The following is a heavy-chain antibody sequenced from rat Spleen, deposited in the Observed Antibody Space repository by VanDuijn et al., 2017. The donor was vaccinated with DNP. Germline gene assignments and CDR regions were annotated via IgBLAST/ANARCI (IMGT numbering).Heavy chain of an antibody. CDR2: ISYDGAST. CDR1: GFTVSDYY. V-gene: IGHV5-20*01. J-gene: IGHJ4*01. D-gene: IGHD1-4*01. Sequence: EVQLVESGGGLVQPGRSLKLSCAASGFTVSDYYMAWVRQAPTKGLEWVSSISYDGASTYYPDSVKGRFTISRDNAKNTLYLQMDSLRSEDTATYYCSRGKYYALDAWGQGTSVTVSS. CDR3: SRGKYYALDA.